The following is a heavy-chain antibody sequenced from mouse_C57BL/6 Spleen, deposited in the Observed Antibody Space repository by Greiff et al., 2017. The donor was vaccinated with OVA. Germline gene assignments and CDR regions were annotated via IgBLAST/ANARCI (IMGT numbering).Heavy chain of an antibody. V-gene: IGHV1-59*01. Sequence: QVQLQQPGAELVRPGTSVKLSCKASGYTFTSYWMHWVKQRPGQGLEWIGVIDPSDSYTNYNQKFKGKATLTVDTSSSTAYMQLSSLASEDSAVSSCARCSSCHSLYFDVWGTGTTVTVSS. CDR2: IDPSDSYT. CDR1: GYTFTSYW. CDR3: ARCSSCHSLYFDV. J-gene: IGHJ1*03. D-gene: IGHD6-1*01.